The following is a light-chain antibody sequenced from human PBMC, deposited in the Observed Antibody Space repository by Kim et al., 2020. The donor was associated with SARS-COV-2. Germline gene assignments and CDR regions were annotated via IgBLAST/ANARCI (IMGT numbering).Light chain of an antibody. J-gene: IGLJ6*01. Sequence: PGQSITFSCTGTSSDIGNYNLVSWYQQFPGKAPKLIIYEVTKRPSGVSNRFSGSKSGNTASLTISGLQAEDEADYYCCSYARWVIFGGGTKVTVL. V-gene: IGLV2-23*02. CDR3: CSYARWVI. CDR2: EVT. CDR1: SSDIGNYNL.